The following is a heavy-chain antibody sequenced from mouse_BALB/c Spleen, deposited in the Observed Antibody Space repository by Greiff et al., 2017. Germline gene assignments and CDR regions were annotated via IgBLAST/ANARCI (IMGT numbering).Heavy chain of an antibody. CDR2: IWGDGST. CDR3: ARRYGSSPHAMDY. D-gene: IGHD1-1*01. J-gene: IGHJ4*01. Sequence: VQRVESGPGLVAPSQSLSITCTVSGFSLTGYGVNWVRQPPGKGLEWLGMIWGDGSTDYNSALKSRLSISKDNSKSQVFLKMNSLQTDDTARYYCARRYGSSPHAMDYWGQGTSVTVSS. V-gene: IGHV2-6-7*01. CDR1: GFSLTGYG.